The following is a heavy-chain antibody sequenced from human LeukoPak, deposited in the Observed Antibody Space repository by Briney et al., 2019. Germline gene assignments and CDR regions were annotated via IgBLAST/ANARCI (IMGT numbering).Heavy chain of an antibody. CDR2: IIPIFGTA. J-gene: IGHJ4*02. V-gene: IGHV1-69*01. D-gene: IGHD4/OR15-4a*01. Sequence: GASVKVSCKASGGTFSSYAISWVRQAPGQGLEWMGGIIPIFGTANYAQQFQGRVTITADESTSTAYMELSSLRSEDTAVYYCARAGGIYGGPQHFDYWGQGTLVTVSS. CDR3: ARAGGIYGGPQHFDY. CDR1: GGTFSSYA.